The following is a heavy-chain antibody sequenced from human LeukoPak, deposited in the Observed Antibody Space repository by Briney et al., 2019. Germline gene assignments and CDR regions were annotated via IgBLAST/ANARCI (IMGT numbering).Heavy chain of an antibody. CDR2: FDPEDGET. V-gene: IGHV1-24*01. Sequence: ASVKVSCKVSGYTLTEISMHWVRQAPGKGLEWMGGFDPEDGETIYAQKFQGRVTMTEDTSADTAYMELSSLRSEDTAVYYCATGRITMLVVVIALDFWGQGTLVTVSS. D-gene: IGHD3-22*01. J-gene: IGHJ4*02. CDR1: GYTLTEIS. CDR3: ATGRITMLVVVIALDF.